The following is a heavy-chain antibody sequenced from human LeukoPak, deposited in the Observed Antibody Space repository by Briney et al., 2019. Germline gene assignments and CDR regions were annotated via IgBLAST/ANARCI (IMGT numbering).Heavy chain of an antibody. D-gene: IGHD3-3*01. V-gene: IGHV3-23*01. CDR3: ASHHYDFWSGYLAYYYYGMDV. J-gene: IGHJ6*02. Sequence: GGSLRLSCAASGFTFSSYAMSWVRQAPGKGLEWVSAISGSGGSTYYADSVKGRFTISRDNSKNTLYLQMNSLRAEDTAVYYCASHHYDFWSGYLAYYYYGMDVWGQGTTVLVSS. CDR2: ISGSGGST. CDR1: GFTFSSYA.